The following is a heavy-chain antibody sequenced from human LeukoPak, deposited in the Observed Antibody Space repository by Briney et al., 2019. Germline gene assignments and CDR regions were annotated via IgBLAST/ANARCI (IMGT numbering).Heavy chain of an antibody. CDR3: ARDVDIVVVVAASQKGHNRFDP. V-gene: IGHV1-69*04. CDR1: GGTFSSYA. D-gene: IGHD2-15*01. Sequence: ASVKVSCKASGGTFSSYAISWVRQAPGQGLEWMGRIIPIFGIANYAQKFQGRVTITADKSTSTAYMELSSLRSEDTAVYYCARDVDIVVVVAASQKGHNRFDPWGRGTLVTVSS. J-gene: IGHJ5*02. CDR2: IIPIFGIA.